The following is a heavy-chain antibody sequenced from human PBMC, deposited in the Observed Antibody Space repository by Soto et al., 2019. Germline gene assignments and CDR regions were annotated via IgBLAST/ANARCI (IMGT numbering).Heavy chain of an antibody. CDR1: GGTFSSYA. V-gene: IGHV1-69*12. J-gene: IGHJ5*02. D-gene: IGHD3-10*01. CDR2: IIPIFGTE. CDR3: ARGGYGSGSRCFDP. Sequence: QVQLVQSGAEVKKPGSSVKVSCKASGGTFSSYAISWVRQAPGQGLEWMGGIIPIFGTENYAQKFQGRVTITADESTRTGYMELRSLRSEYTAVYYCARGGYGSGSRCFDPWGQGTLVTVSS.